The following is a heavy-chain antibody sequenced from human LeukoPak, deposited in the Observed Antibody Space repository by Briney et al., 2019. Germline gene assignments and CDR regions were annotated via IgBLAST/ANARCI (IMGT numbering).Heavy chain of an antibody. D-gene: IGHD6-13*01. CDR1: GYTFTRYY. J-gene: IGHJ4*02. V-gene: IGHV1-46*01. CDR3: ARALAAAAGRRAGMMGD. Sequence: ASVKVSCKASGYTFTRYYIHWVRQAPGQGLEWMGIINPSGGSTSNTKKFQDRVTMTGDMSTSTVYMELSSLRSEDTAVYYCARALAAAAGRRAGMMGDWGQGTLVTVSS. CDR2: INPSGGST.